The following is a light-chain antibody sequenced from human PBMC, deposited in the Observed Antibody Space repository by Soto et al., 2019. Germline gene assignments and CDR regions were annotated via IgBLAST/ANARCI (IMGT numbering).Light chain of an antibody. CDR2: DVT. Sequence: QSVLTQPPSVSGAPGQRVTITCTGSSSNIGGGHDVKWYQQRPGTAPKLMIYDVTNRPSGVSNRFSGSKSGNTASLTISGLQAEDEADYYCSSYTSSSPWVFGGGTKLTVL. CDR3: SSYTSSSPWV. CDR1: SSNIGGGHD. J-gene: IGLJ3*02. V-gene: IGLV1-40*01.